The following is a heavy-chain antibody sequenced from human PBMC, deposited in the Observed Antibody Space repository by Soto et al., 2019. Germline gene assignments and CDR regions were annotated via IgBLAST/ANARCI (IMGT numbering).Heavy chain of an antibody. D-gene: IGHD4-4*01. CDR3: ARGDLYSNYLYNWFDP. CDR1: GYTFTDYY. CDR2: INPNSGGT. J-gene: IGHJ5*02. Sequence: GASVKVSCKASGYTFTDYYMHWVRQAPGQGLEWMGWINPNSGGTNYAQKFQGRVTMTRDTSISTAYMELSRLRSDDTAVYYCARGDLYSNYLYNWFDPWGQGTLVTVSS. V-gene: IGHV1-2*02.